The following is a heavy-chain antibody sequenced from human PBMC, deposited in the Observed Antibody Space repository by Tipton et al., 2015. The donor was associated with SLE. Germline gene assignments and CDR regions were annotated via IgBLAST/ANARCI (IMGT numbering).Heavy chain of an antibody. CDR1: GFTFSSYG. Sequence: SLRLSCAVSGFTFSSYGMHWVRQAPGKGLEWVAFIRYDGSNKYYADSVKGRFTISRDNSKNTLYLQMNSLRAEDTAVYYCAKKTGTTQYFDYWGQGTLVTVSS. V-gene: IGHV3-30*02. CDR3: AKKTGTTQYFDY. J-gene: IGHJ4*02. D-gene: IGHD1-1*01. CDR2: IRYDGSNK.